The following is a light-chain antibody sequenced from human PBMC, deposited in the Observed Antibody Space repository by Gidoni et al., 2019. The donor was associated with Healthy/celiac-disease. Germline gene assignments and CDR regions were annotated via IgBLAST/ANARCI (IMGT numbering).Light chain of an antibody. CDR1: QSVSRY. V-gene: IGKV3-11*01. CDR2: DAS. Sequence: EIVLTQSPATLSLSPGERATLSCRASQSVSRYLAWYQQKPGQAPRLLIYDASNRATGIPARFSGSWSGTDFTLTISSLEPEDFAVYYCQQRSNWLTFGGGTKVEIK. CDR3: QQRSNWLT. J-gene: IGKJ4*01.